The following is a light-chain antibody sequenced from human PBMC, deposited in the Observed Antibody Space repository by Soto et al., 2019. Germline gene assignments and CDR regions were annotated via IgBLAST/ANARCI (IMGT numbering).Light chain of an antibody. CDR2: GSS. CDR1: QSVSNNY. V-gene: IGKV3-20*01. J-gene: IGKJ1*01. CDR3: QQYGSSGT. Sequence: EIVLTQSPGTLSLSPGERATLSCRASQSVSNNYLAWYQQKPVQAPRLLIYGSSNRATGVPDRFSGSGSGTDFTLTISRLEPEDFAVYYCQQYGSSGTFGQGTKVDIK.